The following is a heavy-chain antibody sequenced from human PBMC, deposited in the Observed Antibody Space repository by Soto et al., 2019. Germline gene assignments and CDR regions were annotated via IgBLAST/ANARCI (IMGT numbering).Heavy chain of an antibody. Sequence: SETLSLTCIVSCESIISSSYYWGWIRQPPGKGLEWIGSIYYSGRTYYNPSFKSRVTISIDTSKNQFSLKLSSVTATDTAVYYCARQRTTVVTQAYFDHWGQGALVTVSS. CDR2: IYYSGRT. D-gene: IGHD2-21*02. CDR3: ARQRTTVVTQAYFDH. J-gene: IGHJ4*02. V-gene: IGHV4-39*01. CDR1: CESIISSSYY.